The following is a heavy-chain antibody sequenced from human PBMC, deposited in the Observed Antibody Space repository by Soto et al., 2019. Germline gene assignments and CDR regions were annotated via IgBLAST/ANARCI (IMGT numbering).Heavy chain of an antibody. J-gene: IGHJ4*02. D-gene: IGHD1-7*01. V-gene: IGHV1-8*01. Sequence: QVQLVQSGAEVKKPGASVKVACKASGYTFTSYDIKWVRQATGQGLEWMGWMNPTTGSTGFAQKFQGRVTMISNTSISAAYLVRRSLTSEDTAVYYCARGRLVAGTVDSWGQGTLVTVSS. CDR2: MNPTTGST. CDR3: ARGRLVAGTVDS. CDR1: GYTFTSYD.